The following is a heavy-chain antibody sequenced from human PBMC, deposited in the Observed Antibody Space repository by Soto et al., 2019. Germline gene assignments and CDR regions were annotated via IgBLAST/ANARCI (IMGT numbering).Heavy chain of an antibody. D-gene: IGHD3-3*01. V-gene: IGHV3-15*01. J-gene: IGHJ4*02. CDR3: TXDVARLRFLEWLLYPDY. Sequence: GGSLRLSCAASGFTFSNAWMSWVRQATGKGLEWVGRIKSKTDGGTTDYAAPVKGRFTISRDDSKNTLYLQMNSLKTEDTAVYYCTXDVARLRFLEWLLYPDYWGQGTLVTVSS. CDR2: IKSKTDGGTT. CDR1: GFTFSNAW.